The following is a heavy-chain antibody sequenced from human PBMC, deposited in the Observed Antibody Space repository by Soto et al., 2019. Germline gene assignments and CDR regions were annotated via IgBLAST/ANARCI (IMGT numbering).Heavy chain of an antibody. Sequence: SVKVSCKTSGFTFRSSAVQWVRQARGQRLEWIGWLVVGTGNTNYAQKFQQRVTISSNRSTNTVSMELSSLTSEDTAVYYCATGAYCSGGSCSDYYYYYYGMDLWGQGTTVTVSS. D-gene: IGHD2-15*01. CDR2: LVVGTGNT. V-gene: IGHV1-58*01. CDR3: ATGAYCSGGSCSDYYYYYYGMDL. J-gene: IGHJ6*02. CDR1: GFTFRSSA.